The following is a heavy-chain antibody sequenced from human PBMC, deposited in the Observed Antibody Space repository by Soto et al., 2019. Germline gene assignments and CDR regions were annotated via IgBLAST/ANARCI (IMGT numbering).Heavy chain of an antibody. D-gene: IGHD3-10*01. CDR2: IYPGDSDT. J-gene: IGHJ3*02. CDR1: GYSFTSYW. CDR3: ARPSGSGRWPDDAFDI. Sequence: PGESLKISCKGSGYSFTSYWIGWVRQMPGKGLEWMGIIYPGDSDTRYSPSFQGQVTISADKSISTAYLQWSSLKASDTAMYYCARPSGSGRWPDDAFDIWGQGTMVTVSS. V-gene: IGHV5-51*01.